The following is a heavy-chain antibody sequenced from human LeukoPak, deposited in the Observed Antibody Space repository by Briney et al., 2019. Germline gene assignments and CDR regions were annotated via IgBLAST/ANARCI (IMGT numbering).Heavy chain of an antibody. Sequence: GGSLRLSCAASGFTVSSNYTSWVRQAPGKGLEWVSVIYSGGSTYYADSVKGRFTISRDNSKNTLYLQMNSLRAEDTAVYYCARGPPYFGSGSYYHIVDYWGQGTLVTVSS. CDR2: IYSGGST. CDR3: ARGPPYFGSGSYYHIVDY. J-gene: IGHJ4*02. CDR1: GFTVSSNY. D-gene: IGHD3-10*01. V-gene: IGHV3-53*01.